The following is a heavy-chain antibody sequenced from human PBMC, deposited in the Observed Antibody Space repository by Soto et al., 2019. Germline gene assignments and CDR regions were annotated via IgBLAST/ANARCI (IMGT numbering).Heavy chain of an antibody. Sequence: PGGSLRLSCAASGFSFSSYWMHWVRQAPGKGLVWVSRIKSDGSITTYADSVKGRFTISRDNAKNTLYLQMNSLRAEDTVVYCCATRSYLRSFDSWGQGTMFTVSS. J-gene: IGHJ3*02. V-gene: IGHV3-74*01. CDR3: ATRSYLRSFDS. CDR2: IKSDGSIT. D-gene: IGHD1-26*01. CDR1: GFSFSSYW.